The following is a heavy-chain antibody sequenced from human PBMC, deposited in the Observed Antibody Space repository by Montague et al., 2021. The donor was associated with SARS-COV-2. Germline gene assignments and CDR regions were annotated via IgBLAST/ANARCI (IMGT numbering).Heavy chain of an antibody. CDR2: IHYSGST. V-gene: IGHV4-31*03. CDR1: GGSISSGGYY. J-gene: IGHJ2*01. Sequence: TLSLTCTVSGGSISSGGYYWSWIRQHPGKGLEWIGYIHYSGSTYYNPSLKSRVTISVDTPKNQFSLKLSSVTAADTAVYYCARVLGGYCSGGSCYRGWYFDLWGRGTLVTVSS. CDR3: ARVLGGYCSGGSCYRGWYFDL. D-gene: IGHD2-15*01.